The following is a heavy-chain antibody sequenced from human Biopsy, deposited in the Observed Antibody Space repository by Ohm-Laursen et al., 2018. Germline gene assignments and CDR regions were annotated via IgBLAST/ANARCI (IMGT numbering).Heavy chain of an antibody. CDR2: NIPILGTG. J-gene: IGHJ1*01. CDR3: ATKLTGYFHH. Sequence: SVKVSCKAPGGTFSNYGVNWVRQAPGQGLKWLGGNIPILGTGNYAQKFQDRVTVAADTSTSTATMELRSLRSDDTAVYYCATKLTGYFHHWGQGILVIVSS. V-gene: IGHV1-69*06. CDR1: GGTFSNYG. D-gene: IGHD3-9*01.